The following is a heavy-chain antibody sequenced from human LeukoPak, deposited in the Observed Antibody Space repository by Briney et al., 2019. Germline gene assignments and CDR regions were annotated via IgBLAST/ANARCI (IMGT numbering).Heavy chain of an antibody. CDR1: GGSISSYY. D-gene: IGHD6-19*01. Sequence: PSETLSLTCTVSGGSISSYYWSWIRQPPGKGLEWIGDIYYSGSTNYNPSLKRRVTISVDTSTNQFSLKLSSVTAADTAVYYCARDSSGWYYWGQGTLVTVSS. J-gene: IGHJ4*02. V-gene: IGHV4-59*01. CDR2: IYYSGST. CDR3: ARDSSGWYY.